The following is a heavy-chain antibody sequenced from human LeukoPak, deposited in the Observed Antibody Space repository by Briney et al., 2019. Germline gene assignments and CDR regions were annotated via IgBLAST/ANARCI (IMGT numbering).Heavy chain of an antibody. CDR2: IGTAGDT. CDR3: ARAYPSGYSYGY. Sequence: PGGSLRLSCAASGFTFSSYDMHWVRHATGKGLEWVSAIGTAGDTYYPGSVKGRFTISRENAKNSLYLQMNSLRAGDTAVYYCARAYPSGYSYGYWGQGTLVTVSS. CDR1: GFTFSSYD. J-gene: IGHJ4*02. V-gene: IGHV3-13*01. D-gene: IGHD5-18*01.